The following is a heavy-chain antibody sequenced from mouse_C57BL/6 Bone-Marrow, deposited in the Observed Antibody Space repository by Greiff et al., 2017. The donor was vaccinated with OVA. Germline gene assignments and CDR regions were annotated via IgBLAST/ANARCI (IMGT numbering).Heavy chain of an antibody. CDR1: GYTFTSYG. V-gene: IGHV1-81*01. CDR3: ARRDYYGREGSFAY. CDR2: IYPRSGNT. J-gene: IGHJ3*01. Sequence: VKLQESGAELARPGASVKLSCKASGYTFTSYGISWVKQRTGQGLEWIGEIYPRSGNTYYNEKFKGKATLTADKSSSTGYMELRSLTSEDSAVYFCARRDYYGREGSFAYWGQGTLVTVSA. D-gene: IGHD1-1*01.